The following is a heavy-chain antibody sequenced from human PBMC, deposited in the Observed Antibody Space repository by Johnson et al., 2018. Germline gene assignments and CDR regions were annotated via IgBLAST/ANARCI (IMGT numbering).Heavy chain of an antibody. CDR1: GYTFTSYY. J-gene: IGHJ3*02. CDR3: ARDGGVGATGLFDI. V-gene: IGHV1-46*01. Sequence: VQLLETGAEVKKPGASVKVSCKASGYTFTSYYMHWVRQAPGTGLEWMGIINPSGGSTSYAQKFQGRVTMTRDTSTSTVYMELSSLRSEDTAVSDCARDGGVGATGLFDIWGQGTMVTVSS. D-gene: IGHD1-26*01. CDR2: INPSGGST.